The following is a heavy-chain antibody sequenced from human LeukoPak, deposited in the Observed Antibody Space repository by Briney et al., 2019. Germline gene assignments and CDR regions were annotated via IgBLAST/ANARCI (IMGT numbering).Heavy chain of an antibody. J-gene: IGHJ6*02. CDR2: ISSNGGST. CDR1: GFTFSSYT. Sequence: PGGSLRLSCVASGFTFSSYTMHWVRQAPGKGLEYVSAISSNGGSTYYANSMKGRFTISRDNSKNTLYLQMGSLRGEDMAVYYCARATSTTNPYYGMDAWGQGTTVTVSS. CDR3: ARATSTTNPYYGMDA. V-gene: IGHV3-64*01. D-gene: IGHD2/OR15-2a*01.